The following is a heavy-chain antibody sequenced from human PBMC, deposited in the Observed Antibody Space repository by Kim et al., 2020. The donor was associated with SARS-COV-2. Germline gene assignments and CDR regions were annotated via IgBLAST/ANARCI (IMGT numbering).Heavy chain of an antibody. CDR3: ARPSSSHFDF. D-gene: IGHD3-10*01. Sequence: GGSLRLSCAASGFIFRNFGLHWVRQAPGKGPEWVAFISNDGATAIYADSVRGRFTISRDYSENKVYLQMDSLSAGDTAVYYCARPSSSHFDFWGQGTLVSVSS. CDR1: GFIFRNFG. J-gene: IGHJ4*02. V-gene: IGHV3-33*05. CDR2: ISNDGATA.